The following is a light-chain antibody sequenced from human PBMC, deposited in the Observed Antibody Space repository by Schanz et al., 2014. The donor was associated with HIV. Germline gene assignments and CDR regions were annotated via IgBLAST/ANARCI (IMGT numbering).Light chain of an antibody. J-gene: IGLJ3*02. V-gene: IGLV2-11*01. CDR3: SSYTTNSTWV. CDR1: SSDVGDYDY. CDR2: DVS. Sequence: QSALTQPRSVSGSPGQSVTISCTGTSSDVGDYDYVSWYQQLPGKAPKFIIYDVSQRPSGVPDRFSGSKSGNTASLTISGLQAEDEADYYCSSYTTNSTWVFGGGTKVTVL.